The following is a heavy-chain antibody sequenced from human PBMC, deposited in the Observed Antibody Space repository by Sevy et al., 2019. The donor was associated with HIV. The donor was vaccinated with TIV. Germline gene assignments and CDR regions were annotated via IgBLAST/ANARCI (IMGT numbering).Heavy chain of an antibody. Sequence: GGSLRLSCAASGFTLSDYYISWIRQAPGKGLEWVSYISGTPDNIYYADSVKGRFLISMDNAKNSLYLQMNSMRAEDTAVYYCARDHVKDGDLGDYYYFAMDVWGQGTTVTVSS. CDR3: ARDHVKDGDLGDYYYFAMDV. J-gene: IGHJ6*02. CDR2: ISGTPDNI. CDR1: GFTLSDYY. V-gene: IGHV3-11*01. D-gene: IGHD4-17*01.